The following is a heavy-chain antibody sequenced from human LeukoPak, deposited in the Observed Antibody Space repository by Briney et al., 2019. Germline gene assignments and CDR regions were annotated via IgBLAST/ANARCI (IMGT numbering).Heavy chain of an antibody. D-gene: IGHD3-10*01. Sequence: SETLSLTCTVSGGSISSYCWSWIRQPPGKGLEWIGYIYYSGSTNYNPSLKSRVTISVDTSKNQFSLKLSSVTAADTAVYYCAREGFGLYWGQGTLVTVSS. CDR2: IYYSGST. CDR1: GGSISSYC. V-gene: IGHV4-59*01. J-gene: IGHJ4*02. CDR3: AREGFGLY.